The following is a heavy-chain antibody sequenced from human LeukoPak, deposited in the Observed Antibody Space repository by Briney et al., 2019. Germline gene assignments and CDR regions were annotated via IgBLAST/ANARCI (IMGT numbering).Heavy chain of an antibody. CDR1: GFTFSRYS. CDR3: AIVGCSGVNCPIDY. V-gene: IGHV3-21*01. CDR2: ISSSSSYI. D-gene: IGHD2-15*01. Sequence: GGSLRLSCAASGFTFSRYSMNWVRQAPGKGLEWVSSISSSSSYIYYADSVKGRYTISRDNAKNSLYLQMNGLRAEDTAVYNCAIVGCSGVNCPIDYWGQGTLVTVSS. J-gene: IGHJ4*02.